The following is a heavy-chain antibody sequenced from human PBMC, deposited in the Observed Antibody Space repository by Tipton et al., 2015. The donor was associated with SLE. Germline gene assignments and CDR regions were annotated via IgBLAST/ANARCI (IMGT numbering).Heavy chain of an antibody. Sequence: TLSLTCTVSGGSIGSYYWSWIRQPPGKGLEWIGYIYYSGSTNYNPSLKSRVTISVDTSKNQFSLKLSSVTAADTAVYYCARHPYSGSYLDAFDIWGQGTMVTVSS. CDR2: IYYSGST. CDR3: ARHPYSGSYLDAFDI. D-gene: IGHD1-26*01. J-gene: IGHJ3*02. V-gene: IGHV4-59*08. CDR1: GGSIGSYY.